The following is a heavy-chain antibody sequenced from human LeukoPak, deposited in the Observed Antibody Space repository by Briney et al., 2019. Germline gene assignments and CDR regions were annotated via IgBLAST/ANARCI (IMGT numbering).Heavy chain of an antibody. D-gene: IGHD1-26*01. CDR2: IIPILGIA. J-gene: IGHJ4*02. CDR1: GGTFSSYA. V-gene: IGHV1-69*04. Sequence: ASVKVSCKASGGTFSSYAISWVRQAPGQGLEWMGRIIPILGIANYAQKFQGRVTITADKSTSTAYMELSSLRSEDTAVYYCASIVGATTPGGLDYWGQGTLVTVSS. CDR3: ASIVGATTPGGLDY.